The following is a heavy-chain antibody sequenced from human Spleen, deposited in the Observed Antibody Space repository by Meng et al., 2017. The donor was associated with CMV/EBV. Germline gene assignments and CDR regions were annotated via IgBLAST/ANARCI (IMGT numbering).Heavy chain of an antibody. D-gene: IGHD2-21*01. CDR2: INPNNGGT. Sequence: ASVKVSCKASGYSFTDYHIHWVRQAPGQGPEWMGWINPNNGGTTYAQKFQGRVTLTADTSINTVHMEVTRLRSEDTAVYYCARDLSLGLVVSGADHWGQGTLVTVSS. CDR3: ARDLSLGLVVSGADH. V-gene: IGHV1-2*02. CDR1: GYSFTDYH. J-gene: IGHJ4*02.